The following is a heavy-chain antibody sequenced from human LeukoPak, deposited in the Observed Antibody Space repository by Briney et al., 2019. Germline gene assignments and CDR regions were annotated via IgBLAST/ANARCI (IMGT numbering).Heavy chain of an antibody. D-gene: IGHD6-19*01. CDR3: AKDSSGWYRKRERLEVSGMDV. CDR2: ISGSGGSA. CDR1: GFTFSSNA. Sequence: GGSLRLSCAAPGFTFSSNAMSWVRQAPGKGLEWVSAISGSGGSAFYADSVKGWFTISSDNSKNALYLQMNSLRAEDTAVYDCAKDSSGWYRKRERLEVSGMDVWGQRTTVTVSS. V-gene: IGHV3-23*01. J-gene: IGHJ6*02.